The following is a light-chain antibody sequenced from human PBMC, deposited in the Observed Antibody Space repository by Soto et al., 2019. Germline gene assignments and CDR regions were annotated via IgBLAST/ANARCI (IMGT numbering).Light chain of an antibody. CDR2: SSN. Sequence: QLLLTQPPSASGTPGQRVTISCSGSSSNIGSNAINWYQQLPGTAPKLLMHSSNQRPSGVPDRFSGSKSGTSASLAISGLQSEDEADYYCAAWDDSLNGVVFGGGTKLTVL. V-gene: IGLV1-44*01. J-gene: IGLJ2*01. CDR3: AAWDDSLNGVV. CDR1: SSNIGSNA.